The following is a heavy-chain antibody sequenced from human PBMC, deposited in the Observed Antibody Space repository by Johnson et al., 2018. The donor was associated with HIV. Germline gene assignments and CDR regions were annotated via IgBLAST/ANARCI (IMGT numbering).Heavy chain of an antibody. CDR3: AKCRGLGARGAFDI. Sequence: QVQLVESGGGVVQPGRSLRLSCAASGFTFSSYGMHWVRQAPGKGLECVAVISYDGSNKYYADSVKGRFTISRDNSKNTLYLQMRSLRAEDTAVYYCAKCRGLGARGAFDIWGQGTMVTVSS. CDR1: GFTFSSYG. V-gene: IGHV3-30*18. D-gene: IGHD5-12*01. CDR2: ISYDGSNK. J-gene: IGHJ3*02.